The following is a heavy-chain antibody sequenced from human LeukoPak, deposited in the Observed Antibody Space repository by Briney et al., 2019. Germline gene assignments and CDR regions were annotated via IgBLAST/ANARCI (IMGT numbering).Heavy chain of an antibody. CDR3: ASPHYCSGSSCCFGY. J-gene: IGHJ4*03. V-gene: IGHV3-21*01. CDR1: GFTSNNYA. D-gene: IGHD2-15*01. CDR2: ISSDGSYI. Sequence: PGGSLRLSCAASGFTSNNYAMNWVRQAPGKGLEWVSLISSDGSYIYYADSVRGRFTISRDNAKNSLYLQMNSLRAEDTAVYFCASPHYCSGSSCCFGYWGQGTLVTVSS.